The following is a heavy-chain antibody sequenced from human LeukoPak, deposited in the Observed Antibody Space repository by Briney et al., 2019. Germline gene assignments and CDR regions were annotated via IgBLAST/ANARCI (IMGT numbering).Heavy chain of an antibody. CDR2: MNPNSGNT. D-gene: IGHD3-3*01. V-gene: IGHV1-8*02. J-gene: IGHJ4*02. Sequence: ASVKVSCKASGGTFSSYAISWVRQAPGQGLEWMGWMNPNSGNTGYAQKFQGRVTMTRNTSISTAYMELSSLRSEDTAVYYCAGRGTVLRFLEWFRWGQGTLVTVSS. CDR3: AGRGTVLRFLEWFR. CDR1: GGTFSSYA.